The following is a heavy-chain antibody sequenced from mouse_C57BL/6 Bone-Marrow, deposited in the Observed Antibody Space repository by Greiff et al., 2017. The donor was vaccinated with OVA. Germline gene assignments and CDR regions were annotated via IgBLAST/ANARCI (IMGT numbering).Heavy chain of an antibody. CDR2: IRLKSDNYAT. CDR3: TGPGNCYAMDY. D-gene: IGHD4-1*01. Sequence: EVKLMESGGGLVQPGGSMKLSCVASGFTFSNYWMNWVRQSPEKGLEWVAQIRLKSDNYATHYAESVKGRFTISRDDSKSSVYLQMNNLRAEDTGIYYCTGPGNCYAMDYWGQGTSVTVSS. J-gene: IGHJ4*01. CDR1: GFTFSNYW. V-gene: IGHV6-3*01.